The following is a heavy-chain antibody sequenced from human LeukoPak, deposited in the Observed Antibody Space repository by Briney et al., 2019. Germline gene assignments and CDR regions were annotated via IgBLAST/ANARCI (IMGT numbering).Heavy chain of an antibody. Sequence: SETLSLTCAVYGGSFSGSYWSWIRQPPGKGLEWIGEINHSGNTNYNPSLKSRVTISVDTSKNQFSLKLSSVTAADTAVYYCARGLYYYDSSGYYLDYWGQGTLVTVSS. CDR3: ARGLYYYDSSGYYLDY. CDR2: INHSGNT. V-gene: IGHV4-34*01. CDR1: GGSFSGSY. J-gene: IGHJ4*02. D-gene: IGHD3-22*01.